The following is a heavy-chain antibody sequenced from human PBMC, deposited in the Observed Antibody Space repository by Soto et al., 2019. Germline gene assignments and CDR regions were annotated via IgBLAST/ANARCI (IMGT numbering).Heavy chain of an antibody. J-gene: IGHJ6*02. D-gene: IGHD3-22*01. V-gene: IGHV1-69*06. CDR3: ARSITMIVVVPGVPYYYGMDV. CDR2: IIPIFGTA. Sequence: ASVKVSCKASGGTFSSYAISWVRQAPGQGLEWMGGIIPIFGTANYAQKFQGRVTITADKSTSTAYMELSSLRSEDTAVYYCARSITMIVVVPGVPYYYGMDVWGQGTTVTV. CDR1: GGTFSSYA.